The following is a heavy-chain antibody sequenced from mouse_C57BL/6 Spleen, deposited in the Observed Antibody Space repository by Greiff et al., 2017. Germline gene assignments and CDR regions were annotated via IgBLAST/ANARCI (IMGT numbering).Heavy chain of an antibody. J-gene: IGHJ2*01. CDR1: GYTFTSYW. CDR2: IYPSDSET. V-gene: IGHV1-61*01. D-gene: IGHD1-1*01. Sequence: VQLQQSGAELVRPGSSVKLSCKASGYTFTSYWMDWVKQRPGQGLEWIGNIYPSDSETHYNQKFKDKATLTVDKSSSTAYMQLSSLTSEDSAVYYCARWGLLRNYFDYWGQGTTLTVSS. CDR3: ARWGLLRNYFDY.